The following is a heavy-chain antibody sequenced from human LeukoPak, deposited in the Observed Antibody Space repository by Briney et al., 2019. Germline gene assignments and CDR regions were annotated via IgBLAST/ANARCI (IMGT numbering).Heavy chain of an antibody. D-gene: IGHD2-15*01. CDR2: ISYDGSNK. CDR1: GFTFSSYG. V-gene: IGHV3-30*03. J-gene: IGHJ3*02. CDR3: ARERDDLGYCSGGSCYGSAFDI. Sequence: GGSLRLSCAASGFTFSSYGMHWVRQAPGKGLEWVAVISYDGSNKYYADSVKGRFTISRDNSKNTLYLQMNSLRAEDTAVYYCARERDDLGYCSGGSCYGSAFDIWGQGTMVTVSS.